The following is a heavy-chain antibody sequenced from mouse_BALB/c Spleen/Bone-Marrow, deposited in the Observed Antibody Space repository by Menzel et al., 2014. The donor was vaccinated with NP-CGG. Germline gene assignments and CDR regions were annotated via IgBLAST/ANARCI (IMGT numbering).Heavy chain of an antibody. Sequence: QVQLQQPGAELVRPGTSVKISCKASGYTFTNYYLGWVKQRPGHGLEWIGDIYPGGGYTNYNEEFKGKATLTADTSSSTAYMQLSGLTSEDSAVYFWARDSNFKDYFDYWGQGTTFTVSS. CDR1: GYTFTNYY. D-gene: IGHD2-5*01. CDR2: IYPGGGYT. V-gene: IGHV1-63*02. CDR3: ARDSNFKDYFDY. J-gene: IGHJ2*01.